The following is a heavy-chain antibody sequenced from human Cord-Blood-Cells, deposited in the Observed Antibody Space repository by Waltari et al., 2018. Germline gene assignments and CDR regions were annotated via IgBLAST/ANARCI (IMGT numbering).Heavy chain of an antibody. CDR1: GGTFSSYA. D-gene: IGHD3-10*01. CDR2: IIPIFGTA. J-gene: IGHJ6*02. Sequence: QVQLVQSGAEVKKPGSSVKVSCKASGGTFSSYAISWVRKARGQGLEWMGGIIPIFGTANYAQKFQGRVTITADESTSTAYMELSSLRSEDTAVYYCARDGGSGSTSYYYYYGMDVWGQGTTVTVSS. CDR3: ARDGGSGSTSYYYYYGMDV. V-gene: IGHV1-69*01.